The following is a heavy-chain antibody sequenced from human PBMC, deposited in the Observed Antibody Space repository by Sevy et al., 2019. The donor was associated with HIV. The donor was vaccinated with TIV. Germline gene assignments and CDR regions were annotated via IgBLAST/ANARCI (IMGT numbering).Heavy chain of an antibody. CDR1: GFTFGTYT. J-gene: IGHJ6*02. D-gene: IGHD5-18*01. Sequence: GGSLRLSCAASGFTFGTYTMNWVRQAPGKGLEWVSAISGSGGSTYYTDSVKGRFTISRDNSTTTLYLQMNSLRAEDTAVYYCAKGDTSFYGMDVWGQGTTVTVSS. CDR2: ISGSGGST. V-gene: IGHV3-23*01. CDR3: AKGDTSFYGMDV.